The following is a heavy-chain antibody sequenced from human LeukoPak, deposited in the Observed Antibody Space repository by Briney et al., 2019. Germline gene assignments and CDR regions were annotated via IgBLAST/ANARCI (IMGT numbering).Heavy chain of an antibody. J-gene: IGHJ4*02. D-gene: IGHD5-12*01. CDR3: AKRGAAIRVFLVGFHKEAYYFDS. CDR1: GITLSNYG. V-gene: IGHV3-23*01. Sequence: PGGSLRLSCAVSGITLSNYGMNWVRQAPGKGLEWVAGLSGSGGGTNYADSVQGRFTISRDNPKNTLYLQMNSLRAEETAVYFCAKRGAAIRVFLVGFHKEAYYFDSWGQGALVTVSS. CDR2: LSGSGGGT.